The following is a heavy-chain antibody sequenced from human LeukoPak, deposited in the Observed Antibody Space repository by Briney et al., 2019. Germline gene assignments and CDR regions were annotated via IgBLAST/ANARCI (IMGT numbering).Heavy chain of an antibody. V-gene: IGHV4-38-2*01. CDR2: IYHSGST. CDR3: ARGEGSSSWYFDY. D-gene: IGHD6-13*01. J-gene: IGHJ4*02. CDR1: GYSISSGFF. Sequence: PSETLSLTCAVSGYSISSGFFWVCIRQPPGKRLEWIGTIYHSGSTYYNPSLKSRVTVSVDTSKNQFSLKLRSVTAADTAVYYCARGEGSSSWYFDYWGQGNLVTVSS.